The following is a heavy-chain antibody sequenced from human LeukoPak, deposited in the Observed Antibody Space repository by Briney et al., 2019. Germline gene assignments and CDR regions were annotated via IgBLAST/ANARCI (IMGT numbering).Heavy chain of an antibody. Sequence: GGSLRLSWAASGFTFSDYYMSWIRQAPGKGLEWVSYISSSGRIIYYADSVKGRFTISRDNAKNSLFLQMNSLRAEDTAVYYCASVHYYGMEVWGQGTTVTVSS. CDR3: ASVHYYGMEV. J-gene: IGHJ6*02. V-gene: IGHV3-11*01. CDR2: ISSSGRII. D-gene: IGHD2-8*01. CDR1: GFTFSDYY.